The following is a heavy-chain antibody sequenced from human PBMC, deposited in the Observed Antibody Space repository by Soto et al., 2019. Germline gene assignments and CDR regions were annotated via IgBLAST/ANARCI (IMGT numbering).Heavy chain of an antibody. CDR2: IYPGDSDT. V-gene: IGHV5-51*01. CDR1: VYSFTSYW. J-gene: IGHJ4*02. D-gene: IGHD2-21*01. CDR3: ARGDAYCGGDCWDFDY. Sequence: PGESLKISCKGSVYSFTSYWIGWVRQMAGKGLEWMGIIYPGDSDTRYSPSFQGQVTISADKSISTAYLQWSSLKASDTAMYYCARGDAYCGGDCWDFDYWGQGTLVTVSS.